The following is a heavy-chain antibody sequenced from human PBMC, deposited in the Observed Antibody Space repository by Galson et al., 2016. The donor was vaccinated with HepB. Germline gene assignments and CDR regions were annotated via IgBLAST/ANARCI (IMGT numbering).Heavy chain of an antibody. CDR3: VEQRKGAPYGMDV. D-gene: IGHD1/OR15-1a*01. V-gene: IGHV6-1*01. Sequence: CAISGYSVSSNSAAWNWIRQSPSRGLEWLGRTYYRSKWYNDYAVSVTSRIIVNPDTSKNQFSLQLNSVTPEDTAVYYCVEQRKGAPYGMDVWGQGTTVTVSS. J-gene: IGHJ6*02. CDR1: GYSVSSNSAA. CDR2: TYYRSKWYN.